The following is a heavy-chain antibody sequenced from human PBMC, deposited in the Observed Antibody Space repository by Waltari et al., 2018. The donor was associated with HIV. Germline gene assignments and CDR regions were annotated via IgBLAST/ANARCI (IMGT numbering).Heavy chain of an antibody. Sequence: QVQLVQSGAEVKKPGSSVKVSCKASGGPFISYALSWLRQAPGQGLEWMGGIIPIFGTANYAQKFQGRVTITADKSTSTAYMELSSLRSEDTAVYYCARGNYGSGSYYYYYYYGMDVWGQGTTVTVSS. V-gene: IGHV1-69*06. CDR3: ARGNYGSGSYYYYYYYGMDV. D-gene: IGHD3-10*01. CDR1: GGPFISYA. J-gene: IGHJ6*02. CDR2: IIPIFGTA.